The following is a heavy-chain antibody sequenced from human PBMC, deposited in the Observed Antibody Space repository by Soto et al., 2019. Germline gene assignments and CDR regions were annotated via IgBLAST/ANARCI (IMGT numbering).Heavy chain of an antibody. CDR2: INAGNGNT. Sequence: ASVKVSCKASGYTFTSYAMHWVRQAPGQRLEWMGWINAGNGNTKYSQKFQGRATITRDTSASTAYMELSSLRSEDTAVYYRARGGRIAARSWYFDLWGRGTLVTVSS. D-gene: IGHD6-6*01. V-gene: IGHV1-3*01. CDR3: ARGGRIAARSWYFDL. J-gene: IGHJ2*01. CDR1: GYTFTSYA.